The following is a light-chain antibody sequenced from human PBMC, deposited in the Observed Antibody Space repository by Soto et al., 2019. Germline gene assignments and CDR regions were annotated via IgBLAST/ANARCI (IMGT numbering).Light chain of an antibody. Sequence: EIVMTQSPATLSVSPGDRATLSCRASRSVSSNLAWYQHKPGQAPRLLIYGASTRATGIPARFSGSGSGTEFTLTISSLEPEDFAVYYCQQRSNWPPWTFGQGTKVDIK. CDR1: RSVSSN. J-gene: IGKJ1*01. CDR2: GAS. V-gene: IGKV3-15*01. CDR3: QQRSNWPPWT.